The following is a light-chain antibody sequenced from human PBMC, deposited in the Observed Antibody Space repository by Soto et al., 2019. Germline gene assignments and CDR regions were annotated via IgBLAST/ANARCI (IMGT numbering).Light chain of an antibody. Sequence: DIQMTQSPSTLSASVGDRVTITCRASESISSWLAWYQQKPGKAPKVLIYKASSLESGVPSRFSGSGSGTEFTLTISSLQPDDFATYYCQQYNSYDTFGQGTKLEIK. CDR3: QQYNSYDT. J-gene: IGKJ2*01. V-gene: IGKV1-5*03. CDR2: KAS. CDR1: ESISSW.